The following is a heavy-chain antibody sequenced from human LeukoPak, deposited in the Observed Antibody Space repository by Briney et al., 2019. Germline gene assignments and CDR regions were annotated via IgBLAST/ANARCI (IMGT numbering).Heavy chain of an antibody. J-gene: IGHJ4*02. CDR1: GGPFSGYY. CDR2: INHSGST. CDR3: ARGELLDY. D-gene: IGHD3-10*01. Sequence: SETLSLTCAVYGGPFSGYYWSWIRQPPGKGLEWIGEINHSGSTNYNPSLKSRVTISVDTSKNQFSLKLSSVTAADTAVYYCARGELLDYWGQGTLVTVSS. V-gene: IGHV4-34*01.